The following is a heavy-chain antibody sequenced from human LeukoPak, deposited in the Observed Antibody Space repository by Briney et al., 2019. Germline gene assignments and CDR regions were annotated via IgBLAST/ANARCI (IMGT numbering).Heavy chain of an antibody. J-gene: IGHJ4*02. CDR3: ASDIVVGPASLTDY. Sequence: GGSLRLSCAASGFTFSSYGKHWVRQAPGQGLERVAFIRYDGSKKYYADSVKSRFTISRDNSKNTLYLQMISLRAEDTAVYYCASDIVVGPASLTDYWGQGTLVTVSS. D-gene: IGHD2-2*01. CDR1: GFTFSSYG. CDR2: IRYDGSKK. V-gene: IGHV3-30*02.